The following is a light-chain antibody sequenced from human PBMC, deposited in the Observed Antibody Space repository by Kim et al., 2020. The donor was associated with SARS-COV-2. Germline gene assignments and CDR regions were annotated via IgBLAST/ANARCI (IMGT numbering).Light chain of an antibody. CDR3: AAWDDSLNGHVV. Sequence: QSVLTQPPSASGTPGQRVTISCSGSSSNIGSNTVNWYQQLPGTATKLLIYSNNQRPSGVPDRVSGSKSGTSASLAISGLQSEDEADYYCAAWDDSLNGHVVFGGGTQLTVL. V-gene: IGLV1-44*01. CDR1: SSNIGSNT. CDR2: SNN. J-gene: IGLJ2*01.